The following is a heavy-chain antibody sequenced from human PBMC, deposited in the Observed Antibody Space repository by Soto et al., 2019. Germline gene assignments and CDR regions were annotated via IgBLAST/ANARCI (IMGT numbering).Heavy chain of an antibody. CDR3: ARDPDDYGDYRGAFDI. V-gene: IGHV1-69*13. CDR1: GGTFSSYA. D-gene: IGHD4-17*01. CDR2: IIPIFGTA. J-gene: IGHJ3*02. Sequence: SVKVSCKASGGTFSSYAISWVRQAPGQGLEWMGGIIPIFGTANYAQKFQGRVTITADESTSTAYMELSSLRSEDTAVYYCARDPDDYGDYRGAFDIWGQGTMVTVSS.